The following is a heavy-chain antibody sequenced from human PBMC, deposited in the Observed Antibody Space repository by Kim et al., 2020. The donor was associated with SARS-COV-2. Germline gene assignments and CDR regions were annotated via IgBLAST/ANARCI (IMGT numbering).Heavy chain of an antibody. D-gene: IGHD6-13*01. CDR2: ISYDGSNK. Sequence: GGSLRLSCAASGFTFSSYGMHWVRQAPGKGLEWVAVISYDGSNKYYADSVRGRFTISRDNSKNTLYLQMNSLRAEDTAVYYCARDWYSSSWYEFNYYYG. CDR1: GFTFSSYG. V-gene: IGHV3-33*05. CDR3: ARDWYSSSWYEFNYYYG. J-gene: IGHJ6*01.